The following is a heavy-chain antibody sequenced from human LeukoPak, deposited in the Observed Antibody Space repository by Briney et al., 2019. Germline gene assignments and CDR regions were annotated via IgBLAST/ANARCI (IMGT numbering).Heavy chain of an antibody. CDR2: IHTSGST. Sequence: PSETLSLTCTVSTASSSFYYWTWSRQPPGKGLEWLGYIHTSGSTNYNPSLKSRVTMSVDTSKTQFSLRLSSVAAADTAVYYCARPAQSSWWLYFNYWGPGTQVTVSS. CDR1: TASSSFYY. J-gene: IGHJ4*02. D-gene: IGHD6-19*01. CDR3: ARPAQSSWWLYFNY. V-gene: IGHV4-4*09.